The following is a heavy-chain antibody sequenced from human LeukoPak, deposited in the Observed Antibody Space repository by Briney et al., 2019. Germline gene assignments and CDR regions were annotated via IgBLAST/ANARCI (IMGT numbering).Heavy chain of an antibody. V-gene: IGHV1-69*04. CDR3: AEGSKNPSDY. CDR1: GGTFSSYA. CDR2: IIPILGIA. J-gene: IGHJ4*02. Sequence: AASVSVSCKASGGTFSSYAIRWVRQAPGQGLEWMGRIIPILGIANYAQKFQRRVTITADQSPSKAYMELSSPRSEDKAVYYCAEGSKNPSDYWGQGTLVTVSS.